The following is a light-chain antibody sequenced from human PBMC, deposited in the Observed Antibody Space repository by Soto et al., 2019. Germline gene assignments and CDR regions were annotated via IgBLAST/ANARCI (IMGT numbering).Light chain of an antibody. Sequence: QSVLTQPPSASGTPGQRVTISCSGSSSNIGSNYVYWYQQPPGTAPKLIIYEARNRPSGVPDRFSGSKSGNTASLTISGLQAADEADYYCSLYTSENTYVFGTGTKVTVL. V-gene: IGLV2-18*01. CDR3: SLYTSENTYV. CDR1: SSNIGSNY. J-gene: IGLJ1*01. CDR2: EAR.